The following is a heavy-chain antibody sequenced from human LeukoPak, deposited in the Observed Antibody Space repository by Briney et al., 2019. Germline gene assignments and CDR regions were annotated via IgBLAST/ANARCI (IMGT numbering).Heavy chain of an antibody. D-gene: IGHD2-21*01. J-gene: IGHJ4*02. V-gene: IGHV1-2*02. Sequence: ASVKVSCKSSGYTFTGYYMHWVRQAPGKGLEWMGWINPNSGGTNYAQKVQGRVTTTRDTSISTAYMELSRLRSDDTAVYYCARDPPYCGGDCYADYWGQGTLVTVSS. CDR2: INPNSGGT. CDR3: ARDPPYCGGDCYADY. CDR1: GYTFTGYY.